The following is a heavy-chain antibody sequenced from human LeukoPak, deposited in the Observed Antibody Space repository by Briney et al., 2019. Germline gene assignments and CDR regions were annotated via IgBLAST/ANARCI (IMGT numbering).Heavy chain of an antibody. CDR3: ASAESLGY. CDR1: GFTFSNAW. CDR2: INHSGST. V-gene: IGHV4-34*01. J-gene: IGHJ4*02. D-gene: IGHD1-14*01. Sequence: GSLRLSCAASGFTFSNAWMSWIRQPPGKGLEWIGEINHSGSTNYNPSLKSRVTISVDTSKNQFSLKLSSVTAADTAVYYCASAESLGYWGQGTLVTVSS.